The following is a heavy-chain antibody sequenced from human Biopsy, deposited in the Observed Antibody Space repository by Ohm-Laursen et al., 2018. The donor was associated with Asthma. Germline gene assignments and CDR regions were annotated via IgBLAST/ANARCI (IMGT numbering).Heavy chain of an antibody. CDR2: TYYSGRT. CDR1: GDAMSTSGSY. D-gene: IGHD6-6*01. J-gene: IGHJ2*01. V-gene: IGHV4-39*02. CDR3: ARAVSSSSYWYFDL. Sequence: SETLSLTCIVSGDAMSTSGSYWGWICQSPGKGLEWIGSTYYSGRTYYNPSLESRVTISADTSKNHFSLKVTSVTAADTAVYYCARAVSSSSYWYFDLWGRGDLVTVSS.